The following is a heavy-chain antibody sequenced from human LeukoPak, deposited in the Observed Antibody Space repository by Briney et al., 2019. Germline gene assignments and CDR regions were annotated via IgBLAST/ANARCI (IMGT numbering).Heavy chain of an antibody. CDR3: AKDLYGSGSAFDY. V-gene: IGHV3-30*02. J-gene: IGHJ4*02. CDR2: IRYDGSNK. Sequence: GGSLRLSCAASGFTSSSYGMHWVRQAPGKGLEWVAFIRYDGSNKYYADSVKGRFTISRDNSKNTLYLQMNSLRAEDTAVYYCAKDLYGSGSAFDYWGQGTLVTVSS. CDR1: GFTSSSYG. D-gene: IGHD3-10*01.